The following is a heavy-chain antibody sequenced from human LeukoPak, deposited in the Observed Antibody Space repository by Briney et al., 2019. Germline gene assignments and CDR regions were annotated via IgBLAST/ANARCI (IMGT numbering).Heavy chain of an antibody. Sequence: PGGSLRLSCAASGFTFSSYGMHWVRQAPGKGLEWVAVISYDGSNKYYADSEKGRFTISRDNSKNTLYLQMNSLRAEDTAVYYCAKPYCGGDCYGFDYRGQGTLVTVSS. CDR1: GFTFSSYG. CDR2: ISYDGSNK. CDR3: AKPYCGGDCYGFDY. D-gene: IGHD2-21*02. V-gene: IGHV3-30*18. J-gene: IGHJ4*02.